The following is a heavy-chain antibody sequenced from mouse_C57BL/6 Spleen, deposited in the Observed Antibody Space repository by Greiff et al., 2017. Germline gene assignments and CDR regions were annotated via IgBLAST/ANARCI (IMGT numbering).Heavy chain of an antibody. CDR3: ARDYYGSNYAMDY. CDR2: INPSSGYT. Sequence: VQLQQSGAELAKPGASVKLSCKASGYTFTSYWMHWVKQRPGQGLEWIGYINPSSGYTKYNQKFKDKATLTADKSSSTAYMQLSSLTYEDAAVYYCARDYYGSNYAMDYWGQGTSVTVSS. D-gene: IGHD1-1*01. CDR1: GYTFTSYW. J-gene: IGHJ4*01. V-gene: IGHV1-7*01.